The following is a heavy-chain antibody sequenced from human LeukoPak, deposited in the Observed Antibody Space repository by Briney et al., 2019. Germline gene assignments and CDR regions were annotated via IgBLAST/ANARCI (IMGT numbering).Heavy chain of an antibody. CDR2: IYNSGST. J-gene: IGHJ4*02. D-gene: IGHD1-7*01. CDR3: SRTGTTDY. Sequence: SETLSLTCTVSGGSISSFYWSWIRQFPGKGLEWIGYIYNSGSTKYNPSLKSRVTISVDTSKNQFFLKLSSVTAADTAVYYRSRTGTTDYWGQGTLVTVSS. CDR1: GGSISSFY. V-gene: IGHV4-59*01.